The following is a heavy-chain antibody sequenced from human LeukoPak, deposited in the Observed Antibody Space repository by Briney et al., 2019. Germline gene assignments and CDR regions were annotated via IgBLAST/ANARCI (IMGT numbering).Heavy chain of an antibody. CDR1: GGTFSSYA. V-gene: IGHV1-69*13. D-gene: IGHD6-13*01. CDR2: IIPIFGTA. CDR3: AREGIGLDAFDI. Sequence: ASVKVSCKASGGTFSSYAISWVRQAPGQGLEWMGGIIPIFGTANYAQKFQGRVTITADESTSTAYMELSSLRSEDPAVYYCAREGIGLDAFDIWGQGTMVTVSS. J-gene: IGHJ3*02.